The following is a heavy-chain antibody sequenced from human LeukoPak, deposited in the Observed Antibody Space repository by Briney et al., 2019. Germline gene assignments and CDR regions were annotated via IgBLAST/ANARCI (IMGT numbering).Heavy chain of an antibody. CDR2: INHSGST. J-gene: IGHJ4*02. Sequence: SETLSLTCAVYGGSFSGYYWSWIRPPPGKGREWIGEINHSGSTNYNPSLKSRVTISVDTSKNQFSLKLSSVTAADTAVYYCAREWCDSSSPYYFDYWGQGTLVTVSS. V-gene: IGHV4-34*01. CDR3: AREWCDSSSPYYFDY. D-gene: IGHD3-22*01. CDR1: GGSFSGYY.